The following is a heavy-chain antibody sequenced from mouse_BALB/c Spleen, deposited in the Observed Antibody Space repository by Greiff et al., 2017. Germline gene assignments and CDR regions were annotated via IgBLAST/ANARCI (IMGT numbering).Heavy chain of an antibody. J-gene: IGHJ4*01. V-gene: IGHV5-9-3*01. CDR3: GRYDYDVRSAMDY. Sequence: VQLKESGGGLVKPGGSLKLSCAASGFTFSSYAMSWVRQTPEKRLEWVATISSGGSYTYYPDSVKGRFTISRDNAKNTLYLQMSSLRSEDTAMYYGGRYDYDVRSAMDYWGQGTSVTVSS. D-gene: IGHD2-4*01. CDR2: ISSGGSYT. CDR1: GFTFSSYA.